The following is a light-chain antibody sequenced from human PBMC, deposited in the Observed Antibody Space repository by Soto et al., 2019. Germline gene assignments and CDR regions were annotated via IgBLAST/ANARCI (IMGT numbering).Light chain of an antibody. J-gene: IGLJ3*02. CDR1: SSDVGAYNY. V-gene: IGLV2-14*01. CDR3: NSDPTTSTVV. CDR2: GVS. Sequence: QSALTQPASVSGSPGQSITISCTGTSSDVGAYNYVSWYQQHPGKAPKLMIYGVSNRPSGIPNRFSGSKSGNTASLTISGLHAEDEADYYCNSDPTTSTVVFGGGTKLTVL.